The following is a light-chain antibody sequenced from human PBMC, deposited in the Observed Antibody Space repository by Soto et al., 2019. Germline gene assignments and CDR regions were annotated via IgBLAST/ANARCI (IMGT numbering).Light chain of an antibody. CDR2: KAS. Sequence: GDRVTITCRASQSINSWLAWYQQKPGKAPKLLIHKASSLESGVPSRFSGSGSGTELTLTISSLQPDDFATYYCQQYEIYPLTFGGGTKVEIK. CDR3: QQYEIYPLT. CDR1: QSINSW. V-gene: IGKV1-5*03. J-gene: IGKJ4*01.